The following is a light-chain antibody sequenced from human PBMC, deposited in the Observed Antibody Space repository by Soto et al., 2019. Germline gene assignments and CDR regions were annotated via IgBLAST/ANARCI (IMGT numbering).Light chain of an antibody. CDR1: QDINNY. CDR2: AAS. Sequence: DIQMTQSPSSLSASVGDRVTITCRASQDINNYLAWYQQKPGKPPKLLIYAASTLQSGVPSRFSGGGSGTDFTLTINSLQPEDVAPYYCKRYNNGPPVTFGTGTKV. CDR3: KRYNNGPPVT. J-gene: IGKJ3*01. V-gene: IGKV1-27*01.